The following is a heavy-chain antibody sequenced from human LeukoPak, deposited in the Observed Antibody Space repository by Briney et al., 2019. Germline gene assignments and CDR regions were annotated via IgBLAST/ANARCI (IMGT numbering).Heavy chain of an antibody. Sequence: GRSLRLSCAASGFTFSSYAMHWVRQAPGKGLEWVAVISYDGSNKYYADSVKGRFTISRDNSKNTLYLQMNSLRAEDTAVYYCARDPLGTRPGFDYWGQGTLVTASS. J-gene: IGHJ4*02. V-gene: IGHV3-30*04. CDR1: GFTFSSYA. D-gene: IGHD1-1*01. CDR3: ARDPLGTRPGFDY. CDR2: ISYDGSNK.